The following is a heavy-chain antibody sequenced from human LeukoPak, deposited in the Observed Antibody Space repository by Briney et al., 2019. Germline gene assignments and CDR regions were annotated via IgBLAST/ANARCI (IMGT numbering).Heavy chain of an antibody. J-gene: IGHJ4*02. CDR2: ISGSTGST. CDR1: GFTFSNYA. V-gene: IGHV3-23*01. Sequence: GGSLRLSCAASGFTFSNYAMNWLRQAPGKGLEWVSLISGSTGSTYYADSVKGRFSISRDNSKNTVYLQMNSLGVEDTAVYYCAKGAVSAIVGATTLDYWGQGTLVTVSS. CDR3: AKGAVSAIVGATTLDY. D-gene: IGHD1-26*01.